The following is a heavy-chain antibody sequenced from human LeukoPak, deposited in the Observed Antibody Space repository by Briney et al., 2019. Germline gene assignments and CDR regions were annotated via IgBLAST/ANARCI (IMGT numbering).Heavy chain of an antibody. CDR1: GYTFTDYY. CDR3: ARAYSYGYGPLDY. Sequence: ASVKVSCKASGYTFTDYYMHWVRQAPGQGLEWMGWISTDSGNTDYAQNLQGRVTMTTDTSTSTAYMEVRSLRSDDTAVYYCARAYSYGYGPLDYWGQGTLVTVSS. D-gene: IGHD5-18*01. CDR2: ISTDSGNT. J-gene: IGHJ4*02. V-gene: IGHV1-18*04.